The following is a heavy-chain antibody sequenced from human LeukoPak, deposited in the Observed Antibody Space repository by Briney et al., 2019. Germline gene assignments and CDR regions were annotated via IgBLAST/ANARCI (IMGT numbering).Heavy chain of an antibody. J-gene: IGHJ6*03. Sequence: PGGFLRLSCAASGFTFSSYSMNWVRQAPGKGLEWVSSISSSSSYIYYADSVKGRFTISRDNAKNSLYLQMNSLRAADTAVYYCASGFGSSSWFGYYYYYMDVWGKGTTVTVSS. CDR2: ISSSSSYI. CDR1: GFTFSSYS. CDR3: ASGFGSSSWFGYYYYYMDV. D-gene: IGHD6-13*01. V-gene: IGHV3-21*04.